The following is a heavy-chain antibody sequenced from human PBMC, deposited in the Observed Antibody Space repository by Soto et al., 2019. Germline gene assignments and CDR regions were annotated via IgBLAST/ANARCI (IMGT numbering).Heavy chain of an antibody. V-gene: IGHV1-69*13. CDR2: IIPIFGTA. D-gene: IGHD2-15*01. J-gene: IGHJ4*02. Sequence: SVKVSCKASGGTFSSYAISWVRQAPGQGLQWMGGIIPIFGTANYAQKFQGRVTITADESTSTAYMELSSLRSEDTAVYYCARENCSGSSCYARHDYWGQGTMVTVYS. CDR3: ARENCSGSSCYARHDY. CDR1: GGTFSSYA.